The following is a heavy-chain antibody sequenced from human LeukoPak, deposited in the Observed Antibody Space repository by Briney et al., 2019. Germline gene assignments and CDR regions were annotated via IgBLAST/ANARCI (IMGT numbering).Heavy chain of an antibody. Sequence: ASAKVSCTASGYTFSSYSITWVRQAPGEGLEWMGRISGDNGYTNYAQKFQGRVRMTTDTPTSTAFMELTSLTPDDTAVYYCARLWSDTSYWGQGTLVTVSS. CDR1: GYTFSSYS. V-gene: IGHV1-18*04. CDR3: ARLWSDTSY. D-gene: IGHD3-10*01. CDR2: ISGDNGYT. J-gene: IGHJ4*02.